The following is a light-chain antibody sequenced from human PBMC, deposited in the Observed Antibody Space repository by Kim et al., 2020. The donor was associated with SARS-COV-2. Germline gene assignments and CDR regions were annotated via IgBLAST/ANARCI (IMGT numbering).Light chain of an antibody. CDR2: GNS. V-gene: IGLV1-40*01. CDR1: SSNIGAGYD. Sequence: QRVTLSCTGSSSNIGAGYDVHWYQQLPGTAPKLLIYGNSNRPSGVPDRFSGSKSGTSASLAITGLQAEDEADYYCQSYDSSLSGYVFGTWTKVTVL. CDR3: QSYDSSLSGYV. J-gene: IGLJ1*01.